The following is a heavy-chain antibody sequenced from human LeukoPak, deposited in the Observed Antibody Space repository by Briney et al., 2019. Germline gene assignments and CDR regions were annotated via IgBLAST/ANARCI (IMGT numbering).Heavy chain of an antibody. CDR2: INPYSGGT. Sequence: SVKVSCKASGYTFTGYYMHWMRQAAGQGLEGMGWINPYSGGTNYAQKFQGRVTMARDTSNSTAYMELSRLRSDDTAVYYCARGSGYSYGFFGYCGQGPLVTVSS. J-gene: IGHJ4*02. CDR1: GYTFTGYY. V-gene: IGHV1-2*02. D-gene: IGHD5-18*01. CDR3: ARGSGYSYGFFGY.